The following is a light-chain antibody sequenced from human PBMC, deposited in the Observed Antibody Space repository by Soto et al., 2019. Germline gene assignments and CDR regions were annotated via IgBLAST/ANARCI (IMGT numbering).Light chain of an antibody. V-gene: IGLV2-14*03. J-gene: IGLJ1*01. CDR2: DVS. CDR1: SSDVGGYNF. Sequence: QSVLTQPASVSGSPGQSITISCTGTSSDVGGYNFVSWYQQYPGRAPKVMIYDVSNRPSGVSNRFYGSKSGNTASLTIPGLQAEDEADYYCNSYSSSATYVFGTGTKVTVL. CDR3: NSYSSSATYV.